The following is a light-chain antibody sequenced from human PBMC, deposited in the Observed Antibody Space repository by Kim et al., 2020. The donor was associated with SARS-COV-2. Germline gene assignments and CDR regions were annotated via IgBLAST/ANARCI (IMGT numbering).Light chain of an antibody. V-gene: IGLV4-69*01. J-gene: IGLJ3*02. CDR3: QTWGTGIRV. CDR1: GGHSSYD. CDR2: LNSDGSH. Sequence: ASVRLTCTLRGGHSSYDIAWHQQQSEKGPRYLMKLNSDGSHKKGDGIPDRFSGSSSGAERYLTISSLQSEDEADYYCQTWGTGIRVFGGGTQLTVL.